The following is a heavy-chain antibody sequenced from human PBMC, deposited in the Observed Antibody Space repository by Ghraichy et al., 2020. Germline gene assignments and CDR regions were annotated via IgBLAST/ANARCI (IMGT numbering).Heavy chain of an antibody. J-gene: IGHJ6*02. V-gene: IGHV4-34*01. CDR1: GGSFSGYY. D-gene: IGHD3-3*01. CDR2: INHSGST. CDR3: ATAPALRFLEWLFPITHYYYGMDV. Sequence: SETLSLTCAVYGGSFSGYYWSWIRQPPGKGLEWIGEINHSGSTNYNPSLKSRVTISVDTSKNQFSLKLSSVTAADTAVYYCATAPALRFLEWLFPITHYYYGMDVWGQGTTVTVSS.